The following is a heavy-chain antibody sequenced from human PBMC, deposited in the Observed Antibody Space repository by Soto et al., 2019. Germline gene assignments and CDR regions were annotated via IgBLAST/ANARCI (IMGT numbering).Heavy chain of an antibody. CDR3: SRRVAPGAAAGTGYYFDY. J-gene: IGHJ4*02. CDR2: INHSGST. D-gene: IGHD6-13*01. CDR1: GGSFSGYY. Sequence: PSETLSLTCAVYGGSFSGYYWSWIRQPPGKGLEWIGEINHSGSTNYNPSLKSRVTISVDTSKNQFSLKLSSVTAADTAVYYCSRRVAPGAAAGTGYYFDYGGQGTLVTVSS. V-gene: IGHV4-34*01.